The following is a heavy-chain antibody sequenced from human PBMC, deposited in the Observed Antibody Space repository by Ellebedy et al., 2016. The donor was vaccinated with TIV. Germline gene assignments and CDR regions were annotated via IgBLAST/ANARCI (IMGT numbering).Heavy chain of an antibody. J-gene: IGHJ4*02. Sequence: ASVKVSCXASGYTFNNYYMHWVRQAPGQGLEWMGIINPSGGRTTYAQKFQGRVTITRDTSTSTVYMELTSLRPDDTAVYFCATLEGRDFYDTNGLEYWGQGTLVTVSS. CDR3: ATLEGRDFYDTNGLEY. V-gene: IGHV1-46*02. CDR2: INPSGGRT. CDR1: GYTFNNYY. D-gene: IGHD2-8*01.